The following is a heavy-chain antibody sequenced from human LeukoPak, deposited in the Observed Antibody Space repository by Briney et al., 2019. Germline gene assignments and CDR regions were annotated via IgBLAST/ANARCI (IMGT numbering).Heavy chain of an antibody. CDR2: INPSGGST. CDR3: ASHSGYASEIPGGVY. D-gene: IGHD5-12*01. J-gene: IGHJ4*02. Sequence: ASVKVSCKASGYTFTSYYMHWVRQAPGQGLEWMGIINPSGGSTSYAQKFQGRVTMTRDMSTSTVYMELSSLRSEDTAVYYCASHSGYASEIPGGVYWGQGTLVTVSS. V-gene: IGHV1-46*01. CDR1: GYTFTSYY.